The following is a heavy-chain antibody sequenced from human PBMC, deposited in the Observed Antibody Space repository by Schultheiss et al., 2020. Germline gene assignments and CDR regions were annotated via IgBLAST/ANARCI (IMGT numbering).Heavy chain of an antibody. CDR3: ARVERTIVGVVIIKGWFDP. D-gene: IGHD3-3*01. CDR1: GFTFSSYA. Sequence: GGSLRLSCAASGFTFSSYAMSWVRQAPGKGLEWVAAISGSGGSTYYADSVKGRFTISRDNAKNSLYLQMNSLRAEDTAVYYCARVERTIVGVVIIKGWFDPWGKGTLVTVSS. J-gene: IGHJ5*01. V-gene: IGHV3-23*01. CDR2: ISGSGGST.